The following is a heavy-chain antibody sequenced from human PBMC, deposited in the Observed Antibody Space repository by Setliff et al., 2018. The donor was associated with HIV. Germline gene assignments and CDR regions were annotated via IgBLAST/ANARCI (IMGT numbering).Heavy chain of an antibody. D-gene: IGHD3-10*01. CDR2: IYYSGDT. CDR3: ARVPFGSGSYCFDF. V-gene: IGHV4-30-4*01. J-gene: IGHJ4*02. Sequence: SETLSLTCTVSGASVNSDDYYWSWIRQTPGKGLEWIGYIYYSGDTYYNATLQSRATILLDTSKNQFFLTLTSVTAADTAVYFCARVPFGSGSYCFDFWGQGTLVTVSS. CDR1: GASVNSDDYY.